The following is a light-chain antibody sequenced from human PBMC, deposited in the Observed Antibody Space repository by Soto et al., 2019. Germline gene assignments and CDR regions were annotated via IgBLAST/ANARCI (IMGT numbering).Light chain of an antibody. V-gene: IGKV3D-15*01. CDR1: QSINSD. CDR3: HQYDIAPQT. Sequence: EIVMTQSPATLSVSPGETTRLSCRASQSINSDVAWYQQKLGQAPRVVIYGASNRATGIPDRFSGSGSGTDFSLTISRLEPEDFAVYYCHQYDIAPQTFGRGTKVDIK. CDR2: GAS. J-gene: IGKJ2*01.